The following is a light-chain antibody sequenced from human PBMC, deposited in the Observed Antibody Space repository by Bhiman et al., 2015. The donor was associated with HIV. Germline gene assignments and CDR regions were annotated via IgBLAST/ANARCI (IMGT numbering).Light chain of an antibody. CDR3: SSYASGTTDYV. CDR2: DVT. Sequence: QSALTQPASVSGSPGQSITISCTGTSSDVGGYSYVSWYQQHPGKAPKLMIYDVTKRPSGVSNRFSGSKSDNTASLAISGLRAEDEADYYCSSYASGTTDYVFGAGTKVTVL. J-gene: IGLJ1*01. V-gene: IGLV2-14*03. CDR1: SSDVGGYSY.